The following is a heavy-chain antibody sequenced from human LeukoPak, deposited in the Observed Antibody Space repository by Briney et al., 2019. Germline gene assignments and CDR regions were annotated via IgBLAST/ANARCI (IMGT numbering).Heavy chain of an antibody. CDR3: ARGIVVDSGWFDP. CDR2: INPNSGGT. J-gene: IGHJ5*02. D-gene: IGHD2-2*01. Sequence: ASVKVSCKASGYTFTGYYMHWVRQAPGQGLEWMGWINPNSGGTNYAQKFQGRVTMTRDTSISTAHMELSRLRSDDTAVYYCARGIVVDSGWFDPWGQGTLVTVSS. CDR1: GYTFTGYY. V-gene: IGHV1-2*02.